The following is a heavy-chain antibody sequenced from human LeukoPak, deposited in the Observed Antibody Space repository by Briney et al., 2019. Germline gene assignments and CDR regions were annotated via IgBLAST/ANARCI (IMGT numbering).Heavy chain of an antibody. D-gene: IGHD2-2*01. Sequence: GGSLRLSCAASGFTFSSYGMHWVRQAPGKGLEWVAFIRYDGSNKYYADSVKGRFTISIDNSKNTLYLQMNSLRAEDTAVYYCAKGPVMYCSSTSCYLFDYWGQGTLVTVSS. J-gene: IGHJ4*02. CDR1: GFTFSSYG. CDR3: AKGPVMYCSSTSCYLFDY. CDR2: IRYDGSNK. V-gene: IGHV3-30*02.